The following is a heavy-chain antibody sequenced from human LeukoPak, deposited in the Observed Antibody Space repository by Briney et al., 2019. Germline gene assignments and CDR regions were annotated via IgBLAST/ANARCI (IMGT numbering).Heavy chain of an antibody. V-gene: IGHV3-30*04. CDR3: ARGADTAMGAAFDI. Sequence: GGSLRLSCAASGFTFSSYAMHWVRQAPGKGLEWVAVISYDGSNKYYADSVKGRFTISRDNSKNTLYLQMNSLRAEDTAVYYCARGADTAMGAAFDIWGQGTTVTVSS. CDR1: GFTFSSYA. CDR2: ISYDGSNK. J-gene: IGHJ3*02. D-gene: IGHD5-18*01.